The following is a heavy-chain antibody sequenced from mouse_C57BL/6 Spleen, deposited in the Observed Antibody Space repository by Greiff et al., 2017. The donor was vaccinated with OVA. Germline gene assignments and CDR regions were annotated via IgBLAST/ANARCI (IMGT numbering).Heavy chain of an antibody. Sequence: VQLQQSGPGLVQPSQSLSITCTVSGFSLTSYGVHWVRQPPGKGLEWLGVIWSGGSTDYHAAFISRLSISKDNSKSKVFFTMNSLQADDTAIYYCAPQILYAMDYWGQGTSVTVSS. J-gene: IGHJ4*01. CDR2: IWSGGST. CDR3: APQILYAMDY. CDR1: GFSLTSYG. V-gene: IGHV2-4*01. D-gene: IGHD6-1*01.